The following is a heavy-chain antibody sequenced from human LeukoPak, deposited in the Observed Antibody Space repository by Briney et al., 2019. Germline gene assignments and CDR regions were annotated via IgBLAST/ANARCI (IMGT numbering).Heavy chain of an antibody. CDR2: IYSSGST. Sequence: PSETLSLTCTVSGGSITSYYWSWIRQPAGKGLEGIGRIYSSGSTNYNPSLKSRVTMSVDTSKNQFSLKLTSVTAADTAVYYCARHDSNGYYGYYYYMDVWGKGTTVTVSS. D-gene: IGHD3-22*01. CDR1: GGSITSYY. V-gene: IGHV4-4*07. CDR3: ARHDSNGYYGYYYYMDV. J-gene: IGHJ6*03.